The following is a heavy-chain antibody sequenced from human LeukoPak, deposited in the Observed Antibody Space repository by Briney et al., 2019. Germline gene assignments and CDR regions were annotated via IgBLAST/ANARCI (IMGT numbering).Heavy chain of an antibody. V-gene: IGHV4-59*12. J-gene: IGHJ4*02. CDR2: ILSSGST. Sequence: SETLSLTCTVSSGSINNYYWSWIRQTPGKGLEWIGYILSSGSTNYNPSVKSRVTISVDTSKNQFSLKLSSVTAADTAVYYCASYDYWGQGTLVTVSS. CDR1: SGSINNYY. CDR3: ASYDY.